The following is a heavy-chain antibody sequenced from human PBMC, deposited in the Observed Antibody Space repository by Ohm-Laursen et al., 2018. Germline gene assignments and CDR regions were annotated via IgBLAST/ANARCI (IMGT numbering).Heavy chain of an antibody. V-gene: IGHV3-30*18. CDR2: ISYDGSNK. J-gene: IGHJ6*02. D-gene: IGHD6-6*01. CDR1: GFTFSSYG. Sequence: SSLRLSCAAAGFTFSSYGMHWVRQAPGKGLEWVAVISYDGSNKYYADSVKGRFTISRDNSKNTLYLQMNSLRTEDTAVYYCANVAGRHSLYYYYGMDVWGQGTTVTVSS. CDR3: ANVAGRHSLYYYYGMDV.